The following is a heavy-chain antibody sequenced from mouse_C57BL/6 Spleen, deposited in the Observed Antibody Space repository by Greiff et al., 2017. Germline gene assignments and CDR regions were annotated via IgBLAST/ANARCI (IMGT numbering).Heavy chain of an antibody. CDR3: ARNFYGSSYVGFDY. CDR1: GYTFTSYW. V-gene: IGHV1-52*01. D-gene: IGHD1-1*01. CDR2: IDPSDSET. J-gene: IGHJ3*01. Sequence: QVQLQQPGAELVRPGSSVKLSCKASGYTFTSYWMHWVKQRPRQGLEWIGNIDPSDSETHYNQKFKDKATLTVDKSSRTAYMQRSSLTSADSAVYYCARNFYGSSYVGFDYWGQGTLVTVSA.